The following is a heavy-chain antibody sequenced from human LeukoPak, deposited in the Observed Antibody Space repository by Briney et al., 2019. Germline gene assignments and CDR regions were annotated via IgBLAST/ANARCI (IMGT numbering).Heavy chain of an antibody. D-gene: IGHD2-8*01. V-gene: IGHV1-46*01. CDR1: GYTFTSYY. CDR3: ARPGKYCTNGVCPFDY. J-gene: IGHJ4*02. CDR2: INPSGGST. Sequence: ASVKVSCKASGYTFTSYYMHWVRQAPGQGLEWMGIINPSGGSTSYAQKFQGRVTMTRDTSTSTVYMELSSLRSEDTAVYYCARPGKYCTNGVCPFDYWGQGTLATVSS.